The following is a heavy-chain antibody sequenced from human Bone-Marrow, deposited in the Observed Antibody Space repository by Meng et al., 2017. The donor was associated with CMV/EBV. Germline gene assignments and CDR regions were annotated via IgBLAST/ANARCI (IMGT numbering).Heavy chain of an antibody. V-gene: IGHV3-74*01. CDR3: ARSAQWDFWSGYYYYYYYGMDV. Sequence: GESLKISCAASGFTFSSYWMHWVRQAPGKGLVWVSRINSDGSSTSYADSAEGRFTISRDNAKNTLYLQMNSLRAEDTAVYYCARSAQWDFWSGYYYYYYYGMDVWGQGTTVTVSS. J-gene: IGHJ6*02. D-gene: IGHD3-3*01. CDR2: INSDGSST. CDR1: GFTFSSYW.